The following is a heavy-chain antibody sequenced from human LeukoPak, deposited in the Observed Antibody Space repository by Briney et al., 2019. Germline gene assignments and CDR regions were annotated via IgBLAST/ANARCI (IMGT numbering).Heavy chain of an antibody. D-gene: IGHD3-16*01. CDR2: IIAMFTSP. V-gene: IGHV1-69*01. Sequence: GGSLTVSCKASGVTFSSYAMSWVRQAPGQGLEWMGGIIAMFTSPKYVQKFQDRLTITADESTRTAYMELNSLRSDDTAVYYCARDGGLSVDYWGQGTLSTVPS. CDR3: ARDGGLSVDY. J-gene: IGHJ4*02. CDR1: GVTFSSYA.